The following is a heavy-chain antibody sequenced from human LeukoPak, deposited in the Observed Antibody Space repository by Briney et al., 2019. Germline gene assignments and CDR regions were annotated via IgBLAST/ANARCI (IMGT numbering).Heavy chain of an antibody. D-gene: IGHD4/OR15-4a*01. CDR1: GGSISDYY. V-gene: IGHV4-59*12. J-gene: IGHJ4*02. CDR2: FYNSGST. CDR3: ARDSPDYGLNFDY. Sequence: PSETLSLTCTVSGGSISDYYRGWIRQPPGKGLEWIGYFYNSGSTNYNPSLKSRVTISVDTSKNQFSLKLSSVTAADTAVYYCARDSPDYGLNFDYWGQGTLVTVSS.